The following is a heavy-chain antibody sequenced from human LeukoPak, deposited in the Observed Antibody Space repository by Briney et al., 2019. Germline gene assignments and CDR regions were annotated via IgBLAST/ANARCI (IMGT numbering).Heavy chain of an antibody. CDR3: ARDIEWLRFGGYYYYMDV. D-gene: IGHD5-12*01. CDR2: ISSSGSTI. V-gene: IGHV3-48*03. CDR1: GFTFSSYE. J-gene: IGHJ6*03. Sequence: GGSLRLSCAASGFTFSSYEMNWVRQAPGKGLEWVSYISSSGSTIYYADSVKGRFTISRDNAKNSLYLQMNSLRAEDTAMYYCARDIEWLRFGGYYYYMDVWGKGTTVTISS.